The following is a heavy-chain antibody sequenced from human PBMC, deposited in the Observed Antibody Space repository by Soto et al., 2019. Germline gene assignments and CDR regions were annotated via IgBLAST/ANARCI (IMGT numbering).Heavy chain of an antibody. D-gene: IGHD3-22*01. CDR1: GGSFNRHT. CDR2: IIPILGTA. CDR3: ARGLGYDSTDYYYAY. Sequence: QVQLVQSGAEVRKPGSSVRVSCKASGGSFNRHTISWLRQAPGQGLEWRGGIIPILGTANHAQKFQGRVTIIADESTSTVYMDLSSLRSDDTAIYYCARGLGYDSTDYYYAYWGHGTLVIVSS. V-gene: IGHV1-69*01. J-gene: IGHJ4*01.